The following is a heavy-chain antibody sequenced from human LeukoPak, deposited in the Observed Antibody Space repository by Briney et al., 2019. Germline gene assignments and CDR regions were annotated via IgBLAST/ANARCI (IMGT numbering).Heavy chain of an antibody. J-gene: IGHJ4*02. CDR1: GGSINNFY. Sequence: PSETLSLTCTVSGGSINNFYWSRMRQPAGKGLEWIGRIYSSGSADCNPSLKSRVTMSVDTSKNQFSLKLNSVTAADTAVYYCARRGSTWYDYWGQGTLVTVSS. D-gene: IGHD6-13*01. CDR2: IYSSGSA. CDR3: ARRGSTWYDY. V-gene: IGHV4-4*07.